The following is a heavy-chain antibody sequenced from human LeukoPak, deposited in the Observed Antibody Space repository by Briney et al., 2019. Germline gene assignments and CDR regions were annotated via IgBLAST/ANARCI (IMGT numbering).Heavy chain of an antibody. J-gene: IGHJ4*02. CDR1: GFTFSSYW. CDR3: ANLLRWEPY. CDR2: IKQDGGEK. D-gene: IGHD4-23*01. V-gene: IGHV3-7*01. Sequence: GGSLRLSCAASGFTFSSYWMSWVRQAPGKGLEWVANIKQDGGEKYYADSVKGRFTISRDNSKNTLYLQMNSLRAEDTAVYYCANLLRWEPYWGQGTLVTVSS.